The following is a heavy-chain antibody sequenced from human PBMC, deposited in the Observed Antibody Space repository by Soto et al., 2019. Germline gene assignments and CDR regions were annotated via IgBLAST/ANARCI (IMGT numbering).Heavy chain of an antibody. CDR2: INPNSGGT. CDR1: GYTFTGYY. Sequence: GASVKVSCKASGYTFTGYYMHWVRPAPGQGLEWMGWINPNSGGTNYAQKFQGWVTMTRDTSISTAYMELSRLRSDDTAVYYCARSFCSGWRYYFDYWGQGTLVTVSS. CDR3: ARSFCSGWRYYFDY. V-gene: IGHV1-2*04. J-gene: IGHJ4*02. D-gene: IGHD6-19*01.